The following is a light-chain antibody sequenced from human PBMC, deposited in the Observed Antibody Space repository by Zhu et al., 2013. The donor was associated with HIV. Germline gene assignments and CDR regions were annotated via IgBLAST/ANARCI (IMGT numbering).Light chain of an antibody. CDR2: DNN. V-gene: IGLV1-51*01. J-gene: IGLJ3*02. CDR1: TSNVGRNY. CDR3: GTWDSSLSAWV. Sequence: QSVLTQPPSVSAAPGQRVTISCSGSTSNVGRNYVSWFQQLPGTAPKLLIYDNNKRPSGIPDRFSGSKSGTSATLGITGLQTGDEADYYCGTWDSSLSAWVFGGGTKVTVL.